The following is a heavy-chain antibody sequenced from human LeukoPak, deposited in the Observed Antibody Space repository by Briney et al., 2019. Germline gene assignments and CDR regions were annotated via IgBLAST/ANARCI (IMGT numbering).Heavy chain of an antibody. CDR1: GFTFSSYW. V-gene: IGHV3-74*01. CDR3: ARASRITIFGVEETPFDY. D-gene: IGHD3-3*01. Sequence: PGGSLRLSCAASGFTFSSYWMHWVRQAPGKGLVWVSRINTDGSSTSYADSVKGRFTISRDNAKNTLYLQMNSLRAEDTAVYYCARASRITIFGVEETPFDYWGQGTLVTVSS. J-gene: IGHJ4*02. CDR2: INTDGSST.